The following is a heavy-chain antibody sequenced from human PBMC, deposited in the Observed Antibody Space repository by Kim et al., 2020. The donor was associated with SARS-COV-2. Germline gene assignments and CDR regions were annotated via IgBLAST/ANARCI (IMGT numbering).Heavy chain of an antibody. V-gene: IGHV1-46*01. D-gene: IGHD1-26*01. CDR2: T. Sequence: TSYAQKFQGRVTMTRDTSTSTVYMELSSLRSEDTAVYYCAVGATVATFDYWGQGTLVTVSS. J-gene: IGHJ4*02. CDR3: AVGATVATFDY.